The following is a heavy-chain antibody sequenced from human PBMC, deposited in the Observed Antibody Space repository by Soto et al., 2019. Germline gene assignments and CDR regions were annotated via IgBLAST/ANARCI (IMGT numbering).Heavy chain of an antibody. CDR3: ARDAVGEGSYFDY. CDR2: INPSGGST. CDR1: GYTFTSYY. D-gene: IGHD3-10*01. Sequence: QVQLVQSGAEVKKPGASVKVSCKASGYTFTSYYMHWVRQAPGQGLAWMGIINPSGGSTSYAQKFQGRVTMNRDTSTSTVYMELSSLRSEDTAVYYCARDAVGEGSYFDYWGQGTLVTVSS. J-gene: IGHJ4*02. V-gene: IGHV1-46*01.